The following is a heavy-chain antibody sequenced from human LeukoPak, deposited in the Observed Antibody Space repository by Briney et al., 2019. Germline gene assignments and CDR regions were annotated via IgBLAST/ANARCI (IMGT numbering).Heavy chain of an antibody. CDR3: ARGPRTMVLLR. Sequence: TSETLSLTCLDSFRPYYWSWIRQSPDKGLEWIGEINQYGGTNYNPSLQDRLTISVDTSQNQFSLRLTSVTAADTGVYFCARGPRTMVLLRWGQGTLVAVSS. CDR2: INQYGGT. V-gene: IGHV4-34*01. CDR1: FRPYY. J-gene: IGHJ4*02. D-gene: IGHD4/OR15-4a*01.